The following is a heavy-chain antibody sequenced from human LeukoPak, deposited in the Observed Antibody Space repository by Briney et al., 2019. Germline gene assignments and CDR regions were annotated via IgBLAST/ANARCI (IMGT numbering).Heavy chain of an antibody. CDR1: GGSISSSSYY. Sequence: SETLSLTCTVSGGSISSSSYYWGWIRQPPGKGLEWIGSIYYSGSTYYNPSLKSRVTISVDTSKNQFSLKLSSVTAADTAVYYCARERYYYGGKTWFDPWGQGTLVTVSS. CDR2: IYYSGST. D-gene: IGHD4-23*01. V-gene: IGHV4-39*07. CDR3: ARERYYYGGKTWFDP. J-gene: IGHJ5*02.